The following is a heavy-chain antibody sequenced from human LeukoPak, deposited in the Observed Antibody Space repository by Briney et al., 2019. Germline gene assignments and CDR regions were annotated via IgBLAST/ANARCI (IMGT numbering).Heavy chain of an antibody. D-gene: IGHD3-16*02. CDR3: ARHSVYYAYVWGSYRETRYYFDY. J-gene: IGHJ4*02. V-gene: IGHV4-39*01. Sequence: SETLSLTCTVSGGSISSSTYYWGWIRQPPGTGLEWIGSIYYSGSTYYNPSLRSRVTISVDTSKNQFSLRLSSVTAADTAVYYCARHSVYYAYVWGSYRETRYYFDYWGQGTLVTVSS. CDR2: IYYSGST. CDR1: GGSISSSTYY.